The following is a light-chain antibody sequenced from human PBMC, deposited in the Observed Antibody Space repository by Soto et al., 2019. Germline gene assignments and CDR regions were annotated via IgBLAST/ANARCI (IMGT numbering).Light chain of an antibody. Sequence: IVMTQSPSTLSMAPGERATLSYRASQSVSSNLAWYQQKPGQAPRLLIYDASSRATGIPDRFSGGGSGTDFTLTISRLEPEDFAVYYGQQFSSYPLTVGGGTKVEIK. CDR3: QQFSSYPLT. CDR1: QSVSSN. J-gene: IGKJ4*01. V-gene: IGKV3-20*01. CDR2: DAS.